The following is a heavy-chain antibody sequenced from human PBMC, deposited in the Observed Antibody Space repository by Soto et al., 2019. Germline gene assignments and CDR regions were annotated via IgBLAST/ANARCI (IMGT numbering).Heavy chain of an antibody. CDR3: ARATGTLRSRNCDY. J-gene: IGHJ4*02. CDR2: IYQTGST. V-gene: IGHV4-31*02. D-gene: IGHD1-1*01. Sequence: WTWIRQPPGKGLEWFGSIYQTGSTYYSKSLRSRLTMSVDTSKSQFSLRLSSVTAADTAVYYCARATGTLRSRNCDYWGQGSLVTVTS.